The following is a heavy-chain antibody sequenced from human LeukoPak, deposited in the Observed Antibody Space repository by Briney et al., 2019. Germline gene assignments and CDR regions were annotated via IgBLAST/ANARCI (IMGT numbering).Heavy chain of an antibody. Sequence: GGSLRLSCAASGFTFSSYAMHWVRQAPGKGLEWVAVISYDGSNKYYADSVKGRFTISRDNSKNTLYLQMNSLRAEDTAVYYCARDRSSGWYGYFDYWGQGTLVTVSS. CDR2: ISYDGSNK. D-gene: IGHD6-19*01. CDR1: GFTFSSYA. CDR3: ARDRSSGWYGYFDY. V-gene: IGHV3-30-3*01. J-gene: IGHJ4*02.